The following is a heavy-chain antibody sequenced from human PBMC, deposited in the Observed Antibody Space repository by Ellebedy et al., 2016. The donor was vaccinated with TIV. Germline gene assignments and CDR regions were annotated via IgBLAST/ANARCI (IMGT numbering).Heavy chain of an antibody. J-gene: IGHJ3*02. CDR3: ARGSFDALDI. CDR2: ISRSSERI. V-gene: IGHV3-48*01. D-gene: IGHD3-10*01. CDR1: DSTFIMFD. Sequence: GGSLRLXXAASDSTFIMFDMNWVRQAPGKGLEWLSSISRSSERIHYADSVEGRFTISRDNAKKSLFLQMNSLGVEDTALYYCARGSFDALDIWGQGTMVTVSS.